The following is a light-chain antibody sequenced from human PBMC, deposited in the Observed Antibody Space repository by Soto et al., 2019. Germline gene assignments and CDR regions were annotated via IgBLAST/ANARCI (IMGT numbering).Light chain of an antibody. CDR3: QQLNIDSYPIT. Sequence: SQLTQSPSSLSASVGDRVTITCRASQGISSYLAWYQQKPGKAPKLLIKAASRLQTGVPSRFSGSGSGTDFTLTIRGLQPDAFATYYCQQLNIDSYPITFGQGTRLELK. CDR2: AAS. V-gene: IGKV1-9*01. CDR1: QGISSY. J-gene: IGKJ5*01.